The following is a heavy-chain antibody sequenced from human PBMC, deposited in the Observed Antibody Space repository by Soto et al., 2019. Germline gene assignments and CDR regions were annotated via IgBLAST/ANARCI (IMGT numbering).Heavy chain of an antibody. CDR3: ARNSPPHYYLDY. CDR2: IIPILGIA. Sequence: ASVKVSCKASGGTFSSYTISWVRQAPGQGLEWMGRIIPILGIANYAQKFQGRVTITADKYTSTAYMELSSLRSEDTAVYYCARNSPPHYYLDYWGQGTLVTVSS. V-gene: IGHV1-69*02. J-gene: IGHJ4*02. D-gene: IGHD2-15*01. CDR1: GGTFSSYT.